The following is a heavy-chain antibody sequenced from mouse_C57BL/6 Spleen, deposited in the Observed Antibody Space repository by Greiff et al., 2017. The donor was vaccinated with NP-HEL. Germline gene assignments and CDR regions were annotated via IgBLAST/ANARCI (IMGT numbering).Heavy chain of an antibody. Sequence: QVQLQQSGAELARPGASVKLSCKASGYTFTSYGISWVKQRTGQGLEWIGEIYPRSGNTYYNEKFKGKATLTADKSSSTAYMELRSLTSEDSAVYFCARSMDDGFAYWGQGTLVTVSA. CDR2: IYPRSGNT. J-gene: IGHJ3*01. CDR1: GYTFTSYG. D-gene: IGHD2-12*01. CDR3: ARSMDDGFAY. V-gene: IGHV1-81*01.